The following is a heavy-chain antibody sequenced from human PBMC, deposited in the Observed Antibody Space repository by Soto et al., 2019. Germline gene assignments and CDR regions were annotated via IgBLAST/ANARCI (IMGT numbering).Heavy chain of an antibody. Sequence: PGESLKISCNGSGYSFTSYWIGWVRQMPGKGLEWMGIIYPGDSGTRYSPSFQGQVTISADKSISTAYLQWSSLKASDTAMYYCARPRAGYSSGWDPGYWGQGTLV. CDR3: ARPRAGYSSGWDPGY. V-gene: IGHV5-51*01. CDR1: GYSFTSYW. J-gene: IGHJ4*02. CDR2: IYPGDSGT. D-gene: IGHD6-19*01.